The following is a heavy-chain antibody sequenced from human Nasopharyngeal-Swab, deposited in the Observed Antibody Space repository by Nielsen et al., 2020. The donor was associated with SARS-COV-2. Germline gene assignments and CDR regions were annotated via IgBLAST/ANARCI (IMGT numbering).Heavy chain of an antibody. V-gene: IGHV3-23*01. J-gene: IGHJ4*02. Sequence: GESLKISCAASGFTFSSYAMSWGRQAPGKGLEWVSAISGSGGSTYYADSVKGRFTISRDNSKNTLYLQMNSLRAEDTAVYYCAKDRGRGVAIFDYWGQGTLVTVSS. CDR1: GFTFSSYA. CDR3: AKDRGRGVAIFDY. D-gene: IGHD5-12*01. CDR2: ISGSGGST.